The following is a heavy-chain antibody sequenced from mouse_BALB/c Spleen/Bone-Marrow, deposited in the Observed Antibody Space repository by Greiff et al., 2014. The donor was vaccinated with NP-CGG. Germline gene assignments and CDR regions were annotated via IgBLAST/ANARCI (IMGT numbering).Heavy chain of an antibody. V-gene: IGHV7-3*02. J-gene: IGHJ2*01. D-gene: IGHD4-1*01. Sequence: EVMLVESGGGLIQPGGSLRLSCATSGFTFTDYYMNWVRQPPGKALEWLGFIRNKAYGYTTEYSASVKGRFTISRDTSQGILYLQMNSLRAEDSATYYCARDMGGILFDSWGQGTTLTVSS. CDR3: ARDMGGILFDS. CDR1: GFTFTDYY. CDR2: IRNKAYGYTT.